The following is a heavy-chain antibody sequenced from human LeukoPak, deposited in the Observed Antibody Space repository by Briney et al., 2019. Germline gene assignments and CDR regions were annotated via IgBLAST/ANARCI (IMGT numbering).Heavy chain of an antibody. CDR3: ARAGIVATNDY. V-gene: IGHV3-30*03. CDR2: ISYDGSNK. Sequence: GGSLRLSCAASGFTFSDYYMSWIRQAPGKGLEWVAVISYDGSNKYYADSVKGRFTISRDNSKNTLYLQMNSLRAEDTAVYYCARAGIVATNDYWGQGTLVNVSS. J-gene: IGHJ4*02. D-gene: IGHD5-12*01. CDR1: GFTFSDYY.